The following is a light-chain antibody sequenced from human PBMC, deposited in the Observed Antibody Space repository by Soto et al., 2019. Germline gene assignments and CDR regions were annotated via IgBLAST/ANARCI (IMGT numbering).Light chain of an antibody. J-gene: IGKJ5*01. CDR3: QQYGRSTGT. CDR1: QSVSSSY. V-gene: IGKV3-20*01. Sequence: EIVLTQSPGTLSLSPGERATLSCRASQSVSSSYLAWYQQKPGQAPRLLIYDASSRATGIPDRFSGSGSGTDFTLTISSLEPEDFAVYYCQQYGRSTGTFGQGTRLEIK. CDR2: DAS.